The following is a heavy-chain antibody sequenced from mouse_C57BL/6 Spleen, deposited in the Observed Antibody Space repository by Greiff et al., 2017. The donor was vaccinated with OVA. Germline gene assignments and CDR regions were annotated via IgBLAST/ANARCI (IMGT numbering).Heavy chain of an antibody. CDR3: KSNYIYYYAMDY. D-gene: IGHD2-1*01. CDR2: IDPETGGT. J-gene: IGHJ4*01. Sequence: VQLQESGAELVRPGASVTLSCKASGYTFTDYEMHWVKQTPVHGLEWIGAIDPETGGTAYNQKFKGKAILTADKSSSTAYMELRSLTSEDSAVYYCKSNYIYYYAMDYWGQGTSVTVSS. CDR1: GYTFTDYE. V-gene: IGHV1-15*01.